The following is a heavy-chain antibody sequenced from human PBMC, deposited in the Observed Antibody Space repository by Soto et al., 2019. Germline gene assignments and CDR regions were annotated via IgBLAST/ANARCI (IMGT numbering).Heavy chain of an antibody. CDR1: GFTFLSFT. CDR2: ISSNSAYI. CDR3: TRDASRDSSARGWFDP. D-gene: IGHD6-13*01. Sequence: PGCSLRLACASSGFTFLSFTMNWVRQAPGKGLEWVSTISSNSAYIYYTDALRGRFTISRDNAKNSLHLQMNSLRAEDTAVYYCTRDASRDSSARGWFDPWGPGTLVTVSS. J-gene: IGHJ5*02. V-gene: IGHV3-21*01.